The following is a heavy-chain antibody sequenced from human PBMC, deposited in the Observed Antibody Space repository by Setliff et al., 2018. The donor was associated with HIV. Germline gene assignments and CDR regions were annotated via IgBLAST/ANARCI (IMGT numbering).Heavy chain of an antibody. D-gene: IGHD2-15*01. V-gene: IGHV4-38-2*01. J-gene: IGHJ4*02. CDR3: VVYFIGNGGRGL. Sequence: SETLSLTCGVSGYSLTSGYYWGWIRQPPGKGLEWIGSIHDSGRTYYNPSLRSRVTISLDTSTSQFSLRLNSVTAADTAHYFCVVYFIGNGGRGLWGQGTQVTVSS. CDR1: GYSLTSGYY. CDR2: IHDSGRT.